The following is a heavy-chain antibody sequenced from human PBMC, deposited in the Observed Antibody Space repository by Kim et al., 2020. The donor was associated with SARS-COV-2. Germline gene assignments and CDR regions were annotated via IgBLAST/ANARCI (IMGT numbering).Heavy chain of an antibody. D-gene: IGHD3-10*01. J-gene: IGHJ5*02. CDR1: GYTFTSYF. CDR2: INAGNGST. V-gene: IGHV1-3*01. Sequence: ASVKVSCKASGYTFTSYFLHWVRQAPGQRLEWMGWINAGNGSTRFSQKFQGRVTITRDTSASTGYMELSSLRSEDTAVYFCARGSNSGHFPPWGQGPLVTVSS. CDR3: ARGSNSGHFPP.